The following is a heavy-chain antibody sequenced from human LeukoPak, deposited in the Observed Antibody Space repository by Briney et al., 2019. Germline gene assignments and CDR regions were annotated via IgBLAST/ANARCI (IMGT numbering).Heavy chain of an antibody. J-gene: IGHJ5*02. CDR1: GYTFTSYA. D-gene: IGHD3-10*01. Sequence: ASVKVSCKASGYTFTSYAMHWVRQAPGQRLEWMGWINAGNGNTKYSQKFQGRVTITRDTSASTAYMELSSLRSEDTAVYYCAREEAYYGSEDWFDPWGQGTLVTVSS. CDR2: INAGNGNT. CDR3: AREEAYYGSEDWFDP. V-gene: IGHV1-3*01.